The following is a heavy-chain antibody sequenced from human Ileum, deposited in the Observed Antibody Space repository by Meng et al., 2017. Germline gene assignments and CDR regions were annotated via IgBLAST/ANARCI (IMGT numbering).Heavy chain of an antibody. CDR3: TRRDPLYSGSHSGFDY. Sequence: GESLKISCAASGFTFSGSAMHWVRQASGKGLEWVGRIRSKPNSYATAYAVSVKGRFTISRDDSKNTAYLQMNSRKTEDTAVYYCTRRDPLYSGSHSGFDYWGQGTLVTVSS. CDR2: IRSKPNSYAT. V-gene: IGHV3-73*01. CDR1: GFTFSGSA. J-gene: IGHJ4*02. D-gene: IGHD1-26*01.